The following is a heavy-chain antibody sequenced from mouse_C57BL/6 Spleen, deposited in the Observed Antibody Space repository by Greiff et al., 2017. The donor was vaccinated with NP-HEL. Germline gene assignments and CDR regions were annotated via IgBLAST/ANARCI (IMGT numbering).Heavy chain of an antibody. CDR1: GYTFTSYW. V-gene: IGHV1-69*01. CDR2: IDPSDSYT. CDR3: LYYDYDEFAY. D-gene: IGHD2-4*01. Sequence: QVQLQQPGAELVKPGASVKLSCKASGYTFTSYWMHWVKQRPGQGLEWIGEIDPSDSYTNYNQKFKGKSTLTVDKSSSTAYMQLSSLTSEDSAVYYCLYYDYDEFAYWGQGTLVTVSA. J-gene: IGHJ3*01.